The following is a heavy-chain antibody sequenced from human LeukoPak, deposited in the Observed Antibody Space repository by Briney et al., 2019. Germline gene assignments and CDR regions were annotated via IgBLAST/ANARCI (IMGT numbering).Heavy chain of an antibody. V-gene: IGHV3-33*01. J-gene: IGHJ4*02. Sequence: GGSLKLSCAASGLTFSSYGMHWVRQAPGKGLEWVAVIWYDGSNKYYADSVKGRFTISRDNTKNTLYLQMNSLRAEDTAVYYCARDYYDSSAVGIAYWGQGTLVTVSS. CDR1: GLTFSSYG. CDR2: IWYDGSNK. D-gene: IGHD3-22*01. CDR3: ARDYYDSSAVGIAY.